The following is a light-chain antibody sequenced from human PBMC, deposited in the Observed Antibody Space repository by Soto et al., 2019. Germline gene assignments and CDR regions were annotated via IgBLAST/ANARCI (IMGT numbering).Light chain of an antibody. CDR1: QDISNY. CDR3: QQYNSYSPTWT. CDR2: DAS. Sequence: DIQMTQSPSSLSATVGDRVTITCQASQDISNYLNWYQQRPGKAPKLLIYDASSLESGVPSRFSGSGSGTEFTLTISSLQPDDFATYYCQQYNSYSPTWTFGQGTKVDIK. V-gene: IGKV1-5*01. J-gene: IGKJ1*01.